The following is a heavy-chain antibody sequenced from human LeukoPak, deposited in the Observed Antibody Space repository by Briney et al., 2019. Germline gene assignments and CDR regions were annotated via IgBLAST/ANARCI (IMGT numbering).Heavy chain of an antibody. Sequence: PSETLSLTCTVSGGSISSSSYFWTWIRQPPGKGLEWIATVHYSGSTYYSPSLKSRVTMSVDTSKNQFSLKLSSVTAADTAVYYCARQGSSGWYAGTFDYWGQGTLVTVSS. D-gene: IGHD6-19*01. CDR2: VHYSGST. J-gene: IGHJ4*02. CDR3: ARQGSSGWYAGTFDY. V-gene: IGHV4-39*01. CDR1: GGSISSSSYF.